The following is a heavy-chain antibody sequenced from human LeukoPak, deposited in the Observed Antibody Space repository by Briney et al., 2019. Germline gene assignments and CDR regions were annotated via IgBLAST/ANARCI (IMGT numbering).Heavy chain of an antibody. CDR3: ARLLNDYGDYVFDY. J-gene: IGHJ4*02. Sequence: GGSLRLSCAASGFTFSTYAMNWVRQAPGKGLEWVSAISTSGSSIYYADSVKGRFTISRDNAKNSLYLQMNSLRAEDTAVYYCARLLNDYGDYVFDYWGQGTLVTVSS. CDR1: GFTFSTYA. CDR2: ISTSGSSI. D-gene: IGHD4-17*01. V-gene: IGHV3-21*01.